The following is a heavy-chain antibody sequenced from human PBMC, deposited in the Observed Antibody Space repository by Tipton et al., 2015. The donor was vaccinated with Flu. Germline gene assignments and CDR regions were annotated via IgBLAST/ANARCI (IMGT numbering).Heavy chain of an antibody. D-gene: IGHD3-3*01. Sequence: TLSLTCTVSGGSISSYYWSWIRQPPGKGLEWIGYIYYSGSTNYNPSLKSRVTISVDTSKNQFSLKLSSVTAADTAVYYCARVLEWSPYYMDVWGKGTTVTVSS. CDR1: GGSISSYY. J-gene: IGHJ6*03. V-gene: IGHV4-59*01. CDR3: ARVLEWSPYYMDV. CDR2: IYYSGST.